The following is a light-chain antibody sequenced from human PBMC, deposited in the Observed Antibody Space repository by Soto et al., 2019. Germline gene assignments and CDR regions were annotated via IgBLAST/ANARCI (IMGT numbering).Light chain of an antibody. V-gene: IGKV3-20*01. CDR2: GAS. CDR3: QQYNDWPPYT. CDR1: QSVSSNY. J-gene: IGKJ2*01. Sequence: EIVLTQSPGTLSLSPGERATLSCRASQSVSSNYLAWYQQKFGQAPRLLIYGASSRATGIPDRFSGSGSGPDFTLTISSLQPEDFAFYYCQQYNDWPPYTFGQGTKVDIK.